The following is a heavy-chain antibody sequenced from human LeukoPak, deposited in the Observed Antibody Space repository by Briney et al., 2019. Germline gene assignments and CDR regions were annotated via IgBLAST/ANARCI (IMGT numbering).Heavy chain of an antibody. Sequence: PSETLSLTCTVSGGSISSYYWSWIRQPPGKGLEWIGYIYYSGSTNYNPSLKSRVTISVGTSKNQFSLKLSSVTAADTAVYYCARAHYYDRLRDVFDIWGQGTMVTVSS. CDR1: GGSISSYY. CDR2: IYYSGST. CDR3: ARAHYYDRLRDVFDI. V-gene: IGHV4-59*01. J-gene: IGHJ3*02. D-gene: IGHD3-22*01.